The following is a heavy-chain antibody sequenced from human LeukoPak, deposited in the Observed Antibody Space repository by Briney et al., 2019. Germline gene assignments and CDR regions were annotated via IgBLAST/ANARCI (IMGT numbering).Heavy chain of an antibody. J-gene: IGHJ5*02. V-gene: IGHV1-2*04. CDR1: GYTFTGYY. CDR2: INPNSGGT. D-gene: IGHD6-13*01. Sequence: ASVKVSCKASGYTFTGYYMHWVRQAPGQGLEWMGWINPNSGGTNYAQKFQGWVTMTRDTSISTAYMELSRLRSDDTAVYYCARAGYRSSWSSLYNWFDPWGQGTLVTVSS. CDR3: ARAGYRSSWSSLYNWFDP.